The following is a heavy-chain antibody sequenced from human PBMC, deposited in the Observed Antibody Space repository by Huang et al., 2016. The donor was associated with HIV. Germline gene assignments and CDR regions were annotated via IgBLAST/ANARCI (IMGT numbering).Heavy chain of an antibody. CDR2: IYYSGCT. CDR3: ARLPGSITMIRGVITDPY. Sequence: QLQLQESGPGLVKPSETLSLTCTVSGGSIRSDNYYWGWIRQPPGKGLEWIGSIYYSGCTYYNPSRKSRGTITVDTSKNQFSLKRRAVTAADTAVYYCARLPGSITMIRGVITDPYWGQGTLVTVSS. J-gene: IGHJ4*02. D-gene: IGHD3-10*01. CDR1: GGSIRSDNYY. V-gene: IGHV4-39*01.